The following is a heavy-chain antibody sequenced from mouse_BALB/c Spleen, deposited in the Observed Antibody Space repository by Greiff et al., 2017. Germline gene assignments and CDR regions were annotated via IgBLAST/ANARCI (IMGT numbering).Heavy chain of an antibody. J-gene: IGHJ3*01. V-gene: IGHV3-6*02. CDR2: ISYDGSN. D-gene: IGHD2-12*01. CDR3: ASDYATFAY. Sequence: VQLKQSGPGLVKPSQSLSLTCSVTGYSITSGYYWNWIRQFPGNKLEWMGYISYDGSNNYNPSLKNRISITRDTSKNQFFLKLNSVTTEDTATYYCASDYATFAYWGQGTLVTVSA. CDR1: GYSITSGYY.